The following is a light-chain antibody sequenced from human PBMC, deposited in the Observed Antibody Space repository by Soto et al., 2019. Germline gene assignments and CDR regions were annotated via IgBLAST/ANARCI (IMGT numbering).Light chain of an antibody. Sequence: QSALTQPPSASGSPGQSATISCTGTSSDVGGYNYVSWYQQHPGKAPKLVIYEVSKRPSGVPDRFSGSKSGNTASLTVSGLQAEDEADYYCSSFAGISTVFGTGTKVTVL. V-gene: IGLV2-8*01. CDR2: EVS. CDR1: SSDVGGYNY. CDR3: SSFAGISTV. J-gene: IGLJ1*01.